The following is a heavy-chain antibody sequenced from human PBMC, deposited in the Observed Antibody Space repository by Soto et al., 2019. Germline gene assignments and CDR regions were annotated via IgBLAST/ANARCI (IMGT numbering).Heavy chain of an antibody. Sequence: QVQLVQSGAEVKKPGASVKVSCKAPRYIFTAYFMHWVRQAPGQGLEGMGWINPNNGATHYGMSFQGRVTMTWDTSSSKAYMELSSLRSDDAAVYYGASHCPGARCDPWGQGTLVIVSS. CDR2: INPNNGAT. V-gene: IGHV1-2*02. J-gene: IGHJ5*02. CDR3: ASHCPGARCDP. D-gene: IGHD2-21*02. CDR1: RYIFTAYF.